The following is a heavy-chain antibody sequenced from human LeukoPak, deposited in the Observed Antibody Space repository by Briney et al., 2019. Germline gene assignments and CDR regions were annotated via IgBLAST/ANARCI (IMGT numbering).Heavy chain of an antibody. V-gene: IGHV3-74*01. CDR3: QRDFMTAAGIH. CDR2: INYDGSDT. D-gene: IGHD6-13*01. J-gene: IGHJ4*02. CDR1: GFTFSSYW. Sequence: GGSLRLSCAASGFTFSSYWMHWVRQAPGKGLVWVSGINYDGSDTRYADTVKGRFTISRDNAKNTLYLQMNSLRAEGTAVYYCQRDFMTAAGIHWGQGTLVTVSS.